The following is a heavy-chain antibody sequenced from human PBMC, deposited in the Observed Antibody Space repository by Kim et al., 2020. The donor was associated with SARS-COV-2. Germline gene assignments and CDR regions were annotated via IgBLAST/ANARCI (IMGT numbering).Heavy chain of an antibody. D-gene: IGHD1-26*01. CDR2: ISSSSSYI. CDR1: GFTFSSYS. Sequence: GGSLRLSCAASGFTFSSYSMNWVRQAPGKGLEWVSSISSSSSYIYYADSVKGRFTISIDNAKNSLYLQMNSLRAEDTAVYYCARNLCIEDDYWGQGTLVTVSS. V-gene: IGHV3-21*01. J-gene: IGHJ4*02. CDR3: ARNLCIEDDY.